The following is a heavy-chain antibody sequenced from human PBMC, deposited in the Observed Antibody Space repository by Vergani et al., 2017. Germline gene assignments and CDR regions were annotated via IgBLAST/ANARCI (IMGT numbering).Heavy chain of an antibody. V-gene: IGHV3-21*01. J-gene: IGHJ5*02. CDR3: ARDTFGYRYGFDWFYP. Sequence: EVQLVESGGGLVKPGGSLRLSCAASGFTFSSYSMNWVRQAPGKGMEWVSSISSSSSYIYYADSVKGRFTISRDNAKNSLYLQMNSLRAEDTAVYYCARDTFGYRYGFDWFYPWGQGTLVTVSS. CDR2: ISSSSSYI. CDR1: GFTFSSYS. D-gene: IGHD5-18*01.